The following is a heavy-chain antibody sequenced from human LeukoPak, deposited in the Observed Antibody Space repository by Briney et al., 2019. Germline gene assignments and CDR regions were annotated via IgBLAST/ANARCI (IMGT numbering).Heavy chain of an antibody. J-gene: IGHJ4*02. Sequence: ASVKVSCKPSAYSFTDSYIHWVLQAPGVGLQWMGWISPNNGDTKYAEDFQDRATTTRDTSISTAYMELTGLTPDDTAVYYCVRSPIGASAYWGRGTLVTVSS. D-gene: IGHD3-10*01. V-gene: IGHV1-2*02. CDR2: ISPNNGDT. CDR1: AYSFTDSY. CDR3: VRSPIGASAY.